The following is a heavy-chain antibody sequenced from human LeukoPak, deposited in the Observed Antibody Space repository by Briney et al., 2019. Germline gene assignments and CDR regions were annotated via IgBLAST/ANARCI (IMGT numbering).Heavy chain of an antibody. CDR1: GFTFSSYG. Sequence: GGSLRLSCAASGFTFSSYGMHWVRQAPGKGLEWVAVISYDGSNKYYADSVKGRFTISRDNSKNTLYLQMNSLRAEDTAVYYCAKSTQWLVPGRFDYWGQGTLVTVSS. CDR2: ISYDGSNK. V-gene: IGHV3-30*18. J-gene: IGHJ4*02. D-gene: IGHD6-19*01. CDR3: AKSTQWLVPGRFDY.